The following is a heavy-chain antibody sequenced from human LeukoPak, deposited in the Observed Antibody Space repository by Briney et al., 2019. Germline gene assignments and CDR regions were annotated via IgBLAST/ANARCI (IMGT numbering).Heavy chain of an antibody. D-gene: IGHD6-19*01. CDR3: AREISRWLAYDY. CDR2: ISSSSSYI. Sequence: GGPLRLSCEASGFTFTTYSMTWVRQAPGKGLEWVSSISSSSSYIYYADSVKGRFTISRDNAKNSLYLQMNSLRAEDTAVYYCAREISRWLAYDYWGQGTLVTVSS. V-gene: IGHV3-21*01. CDR1: GFTFTTYS. J-gene: IGHJ4*02.